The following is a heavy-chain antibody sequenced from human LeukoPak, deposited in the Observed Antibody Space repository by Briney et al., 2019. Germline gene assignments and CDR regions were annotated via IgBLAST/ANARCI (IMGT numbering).Heavy chain of an antibody. V-gene: IGHV4-61*02. D-gene: IGHD6-6*01. CDR1: GGSISSGSHY. CDR2: IYTSGST. CDR3: ARFEYSSSSGLDV. J-gene: IGHJ6*04. Sequence: SETLSLTCTVSGGSISSGSHYWSWIRQPAGKGLEWIGRIYTSGSTNYNPSLKSRFTISVDTSKNQFSLKLSSVTAADTAVYYCARFEYSSSSGLDVWGKGTTVTVSS.